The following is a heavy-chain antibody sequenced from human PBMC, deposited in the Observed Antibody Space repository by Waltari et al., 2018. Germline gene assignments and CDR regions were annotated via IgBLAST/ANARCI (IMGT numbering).Heavy chain of an antibody. D-gene: IGHD2-2*01. V-gene: IGHV1-69*01. J-gene: IGHJ4*02. CDR2: IIPSFGTA. Sequence: QVQLVQSGAEVKKPGSSVKVSCKASGGTFSSYAISWVRQAPGQGLEWMGGIIPSFGTANYAQKFQGRVTITADESTSTAYMELSSLRSEDTAVYYCARTVGYCSSTSCWDFDYWGQGTLVTVSS. CDR3: ARTVGYCSSTSCWDFDY. CDR1: GGTFSSYA.